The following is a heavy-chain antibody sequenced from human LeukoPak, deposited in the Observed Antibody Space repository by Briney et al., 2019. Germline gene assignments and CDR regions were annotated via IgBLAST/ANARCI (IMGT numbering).Heavy chain of an antibody. Sequence: PGGSLRLSCAASGFTFSNAWMSWVRQAPEKGLEWVGRIKSKTDGGTIDYAAPVKGRFTISRDDSKNTVSLQMNSLKTEDTAVYYCTALWGFAFDIWGHGTMVSVS. J-gene: IGHJ3*02. CDR3: TALWGFAFDI. D-gene: IGHD7-27*01. CDR1: GFTFSNAW. CDR2: IKSKTDGGTI. V-gene: IGHV3-15*01.